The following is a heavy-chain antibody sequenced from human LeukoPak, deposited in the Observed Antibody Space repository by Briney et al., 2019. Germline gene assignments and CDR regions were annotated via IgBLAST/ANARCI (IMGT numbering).Heavy chain of an antibody. CDR2: IYYSGST. V-gene: IGHV4-59*01. CDR1: GESFSGYY. D-gene: IGHD1-26*01. Sequence: PSETLSLTCAVYGESFSGYYWSWIRQPPGKGLEWIGYIYYSGSTNYNPSLKSRVTISVDTSKNQFSLKLSSVTAADTAVYYCAREALSGSKRGPFDYWGQGTLVTVSS. CDR3: AREALSGSKRGPFDY. J-gene: IGHJ4*02.